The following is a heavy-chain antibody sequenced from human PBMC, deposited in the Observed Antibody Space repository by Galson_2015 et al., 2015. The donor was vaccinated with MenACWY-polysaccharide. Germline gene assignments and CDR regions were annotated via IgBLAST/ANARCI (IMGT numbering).Heavy chain of an antibody. Sequence: SLRLSCAASGFTFRSYAMSWVRQAPGKGLDWVSLVTGSGDATYYADSVKGRFSISRDNSKNTLCPQMNSLRAEDTAVYYCARPITTIRGIVYYGMDVWGQGITVTVSS. V-gene: IGHV3-23*01. CDR3: ARPITTIRGIVYYGMDV. J-gene: IGHJ6*02. CDR1: GFTFRSYA. CDR2: VTGSGDAT. D-gene: IGHD3-10*01.